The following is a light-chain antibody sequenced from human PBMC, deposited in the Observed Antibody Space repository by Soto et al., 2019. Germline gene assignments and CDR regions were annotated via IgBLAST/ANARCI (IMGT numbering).Light chain of an antibody. J-gene: IGLJ2*01. V-gene: IGLV2-14*03. CDR2: DVS. CDR3: SSYTSTGTHVL. CDR1: SRKVGDYTY. Sequence: QSALTQPASVSGSLGQSATISCTEPSRKVGDYTYFSWYQHHPGKAPKLLIYDVSNRPSRISDRFSGSKSGTTASLTISGLQAEDEADYYCSSYTSTGTHVLFGGGTKVTVL.